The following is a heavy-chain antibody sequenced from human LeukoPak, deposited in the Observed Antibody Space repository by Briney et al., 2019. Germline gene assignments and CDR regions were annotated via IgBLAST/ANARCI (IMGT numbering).Heavy chain of an antibody. D-gene: IGHD6-19*01. J-gene: IGHJ4*02. CDR3: AREAVAGTIDY. Sequence: SETLSLTCSVSGGSVSRDYWSWIRQPPGKRLEWLGYIYNIGGTNYNPSLKSRVSISVDTSKNQFSLMLSSVTAADTAVYHCAREAVAGTIDYWGQGALVTVSS. CDR1: GGSVSRDY. V-gene: IGHV4-59*02. CDR2: IYNIGGT.